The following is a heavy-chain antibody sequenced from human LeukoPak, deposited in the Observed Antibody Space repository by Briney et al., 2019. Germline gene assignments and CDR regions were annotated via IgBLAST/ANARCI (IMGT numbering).Heavy chain of an antibody. V-gene: IGHV1-2*02. Sequence: ASVKVSCKASGYTFTGYYMHWVRQAPGQGLEWMGWINPNSGGTNYAQKFQGRVTMTRDTSISTAYMELSRLRSDDTAVYYCARDLGITMVRGSRYYFDYWGQGTLVTVPS. CDR2: INPNSGGT. D-gene: IGHD3-10*01. CDR3: ARDLGITMVRGSRYYFDY. J-gene: IGHJ4*02. CDR1: GYTFTGYY.